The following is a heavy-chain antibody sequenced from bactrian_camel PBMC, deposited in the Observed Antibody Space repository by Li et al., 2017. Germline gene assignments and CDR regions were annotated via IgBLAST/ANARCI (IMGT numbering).Heavy chain of an antibody. V-gene: IGHV3S40*01. CDR3: TAEPGGWGLNY. CDR1: GFTDSNYY. Sequence: VQLVESGGGLVQPGGSVRLSCATSGFTDSNYYIIWVRQAPGKGLEWVSGITNSGVTTVYADSVKGRFTISRDNAKNVVYLQMNSLKPEDTAVYYCTAEPGGWGLNYWGQGTQVTVS. D-gene: IGHD5*01. CDR2: ITNSGVTT. J-gene: IGHJ4*01.